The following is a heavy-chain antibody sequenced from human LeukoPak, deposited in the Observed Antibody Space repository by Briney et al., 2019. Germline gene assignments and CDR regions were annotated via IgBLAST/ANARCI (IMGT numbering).Heavy chain of an antibody. D-gene: IGHD3-22*01. Sequence: SETLSLTCAVYGGSFSGYYWSWIRQPPGKGLEWIGEINHSGSTNYNPSLKSRVTISVDTSKNQFSLKLSSVTAADTAVYYCARGSSGYYYWGQGTLVTVSS. CDR2: INHSGST. V-gene: IGHV4-34*01. J-gene: IGHJ4*02. CDR1: GGSFSGYY. CDR3: ARGSSGYYY.